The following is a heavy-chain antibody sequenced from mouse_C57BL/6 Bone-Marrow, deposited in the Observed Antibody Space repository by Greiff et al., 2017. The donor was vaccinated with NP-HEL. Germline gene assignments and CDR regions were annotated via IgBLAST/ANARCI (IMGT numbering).Heavy chain of an antibody. V-gene: IGHV5-17*01. Sequence: EVQVVESGGGLVKPGGSLKLSFAASGFTFSDYGMPWVRQAPEKGLEWVAYISSGSSTIYYADTVKGRFTISRDNAKNTLFLQMTSLRSEDTAMYYCARDSYGYYYAMDYWGQGTSVTVSS. CDR3: ARDSYGYYYAMDY. D-gene: IGHD1-1*01. CDR1: GFTFSDYG. J-gene: IGHJ4*01. CDR2: ISSGSSTI.